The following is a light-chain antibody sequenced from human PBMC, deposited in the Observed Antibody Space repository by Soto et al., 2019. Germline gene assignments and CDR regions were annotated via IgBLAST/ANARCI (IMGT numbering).Light chain of an antibody. V-gene: IGKV3-11*01. J-gene: IGKJ4*01. CDR3: KQRSNWPPVT. Sequence: EIVLTQSPATLSLSPGERATLSCRASQSINRHLAWYRQKPGQAPRLLIYDASNRATGIPPRFSGSGSGTDFTLTISSLEPEDFGVYYCKQRSNWPPVTFGGGTKVDIK. CDR1: QSINRH. CDR2: DAS.